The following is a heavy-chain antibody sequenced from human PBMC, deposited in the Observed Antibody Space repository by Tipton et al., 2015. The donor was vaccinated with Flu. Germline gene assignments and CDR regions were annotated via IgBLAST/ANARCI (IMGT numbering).Heavy chain of an antibody. CDR1: GGSISSSSYY. CDR3: AREGRREQLALDY. Sequence: TLSLTCTVSGGSISSSSYYWGWIRQPPGKGLEWIGSIYYSGSTYYNPSLKSRVTISVDTSKNQFSLKLSSVTAADTAVYYCAREGRREQLALDYWGQGTLGTGSS. CDR2: IYYSGST. D-gene: IGHD6-6*01. J-gene: IGHJ4*02. V-gene: IGHV4-39*07.